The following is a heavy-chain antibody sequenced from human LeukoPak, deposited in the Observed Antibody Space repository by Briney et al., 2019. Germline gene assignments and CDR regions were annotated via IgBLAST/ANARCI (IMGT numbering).Heavy chain of an antibody. CDR2: ISPHTYTT. Sequence: GASVTISCKASGYTFNNFVISWVRQAPGQGLEWVGWISPHTYTTKYAQKVQGRLTMTTDASTTTVYMELRSLRFDGTAVYFCARGQSMYYWGQGTPVTVSS. V-gene: IGHV1-18*01. CDR3: ARGQSMYY. D-gene: IGHD3-16*01. J-gene: IGHJ4*02. CDR1: GYTFNNFV.